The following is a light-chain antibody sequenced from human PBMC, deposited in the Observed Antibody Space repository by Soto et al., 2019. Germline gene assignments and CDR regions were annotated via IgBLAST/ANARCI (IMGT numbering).Light chain of an antibody. V-gene: IGLV2-14*01. J-gene: IGLJ2*01. CDR3: SAYTYNSHLV. Sequence: QSVLTQPASVSGSPGQSITISCTGTSSDIGGYNYVSWYQQHPGKAPKLMIYDVSNRPSGVSNRFSGSKSGNTASLTISGLQAVDEADYYCSAYTYNSHLVFGGGTKVTVL. CDR2: DVS. CDR1: SSDIGGYNY.